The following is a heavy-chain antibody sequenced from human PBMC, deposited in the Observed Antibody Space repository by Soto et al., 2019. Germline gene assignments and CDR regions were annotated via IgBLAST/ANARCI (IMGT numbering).Heavy chain of an antibody. CDR1: GYTLTSCG. CDR3: ARLSGCGGGSCYLPDY. J-gene: IGHJ4*02. CDR2: ISAYNGNT. Sequence: QVQLVQSGAEVKKPGASVKVSCKASGYTLTSCGIGWVRQAPGQGLEWMGWISAYNGNTIYAQEFQGRVTMTTDTSTSTAYMELGTLRSDDTAMYYCARLSGCGGGSCYLPDYWGQGTLVTVSS. V-gene: IGHV1-18*01. D-gene: IGHD2-15*01.